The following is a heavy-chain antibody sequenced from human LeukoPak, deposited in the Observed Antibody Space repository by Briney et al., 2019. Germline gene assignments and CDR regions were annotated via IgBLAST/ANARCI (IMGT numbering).Heavy chain of an antibody. CDR2: IDPSDSYT. CDR3: ARPGYSSSWYDL. CDR1: GYSFTSYG. D-gene: IGHD6-13*01. V-gene: IGHV5-10-1*01. Sequence: GESLKISCKGSGYSFTSYGISWVRQMPGKGLEWMGRIDPSDSYTNYSPSFQGHVTISADKSISTAYLQWSSLKASDTAMYYCARPGYSSSWYDLWGQGTLVTVSS. J-gene: IGHJ5*02.